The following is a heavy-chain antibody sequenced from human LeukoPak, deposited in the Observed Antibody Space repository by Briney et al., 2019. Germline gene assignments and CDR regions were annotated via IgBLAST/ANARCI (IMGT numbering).Heavy chain of an antibody. D-gene: IGHD4-11*01. CDR1: VYTFTSYA. Sequence: ASVKVSCKACVYTFTSYAMNWVRQVPGQGLEWMGWINTNTGNPTYAQGFTGRFVFSLDTSVSTAYLQISSLKAEDTAVYYCARDTVTDAFDIWGQGTMVTVSS. J-gene: IGHJ3*02. CDR2: INTNTGNP. V-gene: IGHV7-4-1*02. CDR3: ARDTVTDAFDI.